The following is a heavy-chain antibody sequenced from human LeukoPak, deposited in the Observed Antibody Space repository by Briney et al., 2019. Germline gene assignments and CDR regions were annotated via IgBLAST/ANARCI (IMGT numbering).Heavy chain of an antibody. V-gene: IGHV1-18*04. CDR1: GYTFTSYG. D-gene: IGHD3-10*01. CDR3: ARTYYYGSGSYSPDY. CDR2: ISAYNGNT. Sequence: GASVKVSCKASGYTFTSYGISWVRQAPGQGLEWMGWISAYNGNTNYAQKLQVRVTMTTDTSTSTAYMELRSLRSDDTAVYYCARTYYYGSGSYSPDYWGQGTLVTVSS. J-gene: IGHJ4*02.